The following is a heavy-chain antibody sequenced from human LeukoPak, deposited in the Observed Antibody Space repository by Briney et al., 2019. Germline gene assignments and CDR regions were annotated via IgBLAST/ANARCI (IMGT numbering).Heavy chain of an antibody. D-gene: IGHD3-10*01. Sequence: SETLSLTCTVSGGSISSSSYYWGWIRQPPGKGLEWIGSIYYSGSTYYNPSLKSRVTISVDTSKNQFSLKLSSVTAADTAVYYCARDSEGSGSYYTYYYYMDVWGKGTTVTISS. CDR3: ARDSEGSGSYYTYYYYMDV. J-gene: IGHJ6*03. CDR2: IYYSGST. V-gene: IGHV4-39*07. CDR1: GGSISSSSYY.